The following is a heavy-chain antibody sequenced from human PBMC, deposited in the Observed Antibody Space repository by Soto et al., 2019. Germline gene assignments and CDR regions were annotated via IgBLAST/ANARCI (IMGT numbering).Heavy chain of an antibody. D-gene: IGHD2-15*01. CDR1: GGSFSGYY. CDR3: ARRNLFCSGDACYGTNDLDF. Sequence: SETLSLTCADYGGSFSGYYWSWIRQPPGKGLEWIGEINHSGSTNYNPSLKSRVTISIDTSKNQFSLKLSSVTAPDTATYYCARRNLFCSGDACYGTNDLDFWGQGTKVTGSS. CDR2: INHSGST. J-gene: IGHJ4*02. V-gene: IGHV4-34*01.